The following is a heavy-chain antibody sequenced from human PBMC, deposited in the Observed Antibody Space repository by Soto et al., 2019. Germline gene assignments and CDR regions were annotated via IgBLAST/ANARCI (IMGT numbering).Heavy chain of an antibody. Sequence: QVQLVQSGAEVKKPGSSVKVSCKASGATFSSYPISWVRQAPGQGLEWMGRIIPVLGIANYAQKFEGRVTITADKSTSTAHMELSSLRSEDTAVYYCAGALIRDYDTDYWGQGTLVTVSS. CDR1: GATFSSYP. CDR3: AGALIRDYDTDY. CDR2: IIPVLGIA. D-gene: IGHD3-9*01. V-gene: IGHV1-69*02. J-gene: IGHJ4*02.